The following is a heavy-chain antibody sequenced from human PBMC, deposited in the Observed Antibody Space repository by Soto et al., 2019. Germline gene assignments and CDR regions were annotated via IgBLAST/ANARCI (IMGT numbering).Heavy chain of an antibody. J-gene: IGHJ4*02. CDR2: IIPIFGTA. CDR3: ARDIAGAGSTEDY. D-gene: IGHD6-13*01. V-gene: IGHV1-69*13. Sequence: RASVKVSCKASGGTFSSYAISWVRQAPGQGLEWMGGIIPIFGTANYAQKFQGRVTITADESTSTAYMELSSLRSEDTAVYYCARDIAGAGSTEDYWGQGTLVTVSS. CDR1: GGTFSSYA.